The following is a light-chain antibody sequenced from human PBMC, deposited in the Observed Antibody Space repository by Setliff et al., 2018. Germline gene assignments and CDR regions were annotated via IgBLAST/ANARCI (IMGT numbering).Light chain of an antibody. J-gene: IGLJ1*01. CDR3: SSYTNSNTYV. CDR1: SRDVGSYDF. CDR2: DVT. V-gene: IGLV2-14*03. Sequence: QSVLTQPASVSGSPGQSITISCIGSSRDVGSYDFVSWYQQHPGKAPKLIIYDVTGRPSGVSDRFSGSKSGNTASLTISGLQAEDEADYYCSSYTNSNTYVVGTGTKGTVL.